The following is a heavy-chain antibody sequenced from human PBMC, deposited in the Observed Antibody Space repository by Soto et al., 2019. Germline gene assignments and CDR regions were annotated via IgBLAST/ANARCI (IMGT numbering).Heavy chain of an antibody. V-gene: IGHV4-39*01. D-gene: IGHD2-15*01. CDR2: MFYGVST. J-gene: IGHJ5*01. CDR3: ARGVALNPFAGHWFDS. CDR1: GSSINSSGYY. Sequence: GPGPEKTSETLSLTCTVSGSSINSSGYYWGWIRQPPGKGLEWIGSMFYGVSTYYNPSLKSRVTVSVDTSKNQFSLNLRSVTAADTAIYYCARGVALNPFAGHWFDSWGQGTLVTVSS.